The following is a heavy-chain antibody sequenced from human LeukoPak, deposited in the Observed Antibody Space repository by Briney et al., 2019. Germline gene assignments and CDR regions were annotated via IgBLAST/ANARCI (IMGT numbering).Heavy chain of an antibody. CDR1: GGTFSSYA. Sequence: AASVKVSCTASGGTFSSYAISWVRQAPGQGLEWMGGIIPIFGTANYAQKFQGRVTITADESTSTAYMELSSLRSEDTAVYYCAREDTAMDLFDYWGQGTLVTVSS. J-gene: IGHJ4*02. V-gene: IGHV1-69*13. CDR2: IIPIFGTA. D-gene: IGHD5-18*01. CDR3: AREDTAMDLFDY.